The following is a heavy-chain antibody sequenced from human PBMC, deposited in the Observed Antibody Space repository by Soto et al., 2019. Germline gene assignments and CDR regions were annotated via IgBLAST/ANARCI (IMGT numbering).Heavy chain of an antibody. CDR1: GFTFSSYE. Sequence: GGSLRLSCAASGFTFSSYEMNWVRQAPGKGLEWVSYISSSGSTIYYPDSVKGRFDISRNNAKNSLYLQMTSLRAEDTAVYYCASIRGMVREPRFYYGMDVWGQGTTVTVSS. V-gene: IGHV3-48*03. CDR2: ISSSGSTI. CDR3: ASIRGMVREPRFYYGMDV. J-gene: IGHJ6*02. D-gene: IGHD3-10*01.